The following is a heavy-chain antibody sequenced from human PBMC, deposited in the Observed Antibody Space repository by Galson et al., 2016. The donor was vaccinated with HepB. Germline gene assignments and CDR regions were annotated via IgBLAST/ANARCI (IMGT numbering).Heavy chain of an antibody. CDR1: GFTFSTGW. Sequence: SLRLSCAGSGFTFSTGWMNWVRQAPGKGLEWVGRIKRISEGGTTDYAAPVKGRFTISRDDSQNTLFLQMNSLQTEDTAVYYCTTSGGTSGGSTWPPYWGHGTLVTVSS. V-gene: IGHV3-15*07. D-gene: IGHD6-13*01. CDR3: TTSGGTSGGSTWPPY. CDR2: IKRISEGGTT. J-gene: IGHJ4*01.